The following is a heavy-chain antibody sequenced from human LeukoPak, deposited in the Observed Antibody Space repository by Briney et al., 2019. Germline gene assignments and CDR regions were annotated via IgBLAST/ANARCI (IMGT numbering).Heavy chain of an antibody. J-gene: IGHJ4*02. Sequence: NPSETLSLTCAVYGGSFSGYYWSWIRQPPGKGLEWIGEINHSGSTNYNPSLKSRVTISVDTSKNQSSLKLSSVTAADTAVYYCARLAYGSGSYHYWGQGTLVTVSS. V-gene: IGHV4-34*01. CDR1: GGSFSGYY. CDR3: ARLAYGSGSYHY. D-gene: IGHD3-10*01. CDR2: INHSGST.